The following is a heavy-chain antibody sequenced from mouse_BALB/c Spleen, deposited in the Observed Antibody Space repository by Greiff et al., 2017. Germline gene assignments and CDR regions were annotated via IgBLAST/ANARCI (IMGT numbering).Heavy chain of an antibody. Sequence: VQLQQSGAELVKPGASVKLSCKASGYTFTSYYMYWVKQRPGQGLEWIGEINPSNGGTNFNEKFKSKATLTVDKSSSTAYMQLSSLTSEDSAVYYCTRVDYYGSSLYAMDYWGQGTSVTVSS. CDR3: TRVDYYGSSLYAMDY. CDR2: INPSNGGT. V-gene: IGHV1S81*02. CDR1: GYTFTSYY. J-gene: IGHJ4*01. D-gene: IGHD1-1*01.